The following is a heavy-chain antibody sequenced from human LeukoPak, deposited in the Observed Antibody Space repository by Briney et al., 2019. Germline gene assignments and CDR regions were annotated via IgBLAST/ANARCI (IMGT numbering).Heavy chain of an antibody. Sequence: PSETLSLTCTVSGGSISSSNYYWGWIRQPPGKGLEWIGNIFYSGSTHYNPSLKSRVTISVDTSKNQFSLKLTSVTAADTAIYYCAQSLGSGNWIGNWFDPWGQGTLVTVSS. CDR3: AQSLGSGNWIGNWFDP. J-gene: IGHJ5*02. D-gene: IGHD1-1*01. CDR2: IFYSGST. V-gene: IGHV4-39*01. CDR1: GGSISSSNYY.